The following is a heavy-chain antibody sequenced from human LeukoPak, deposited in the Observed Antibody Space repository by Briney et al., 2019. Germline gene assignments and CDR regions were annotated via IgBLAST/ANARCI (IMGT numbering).Heavy chain of an antibody. CDR1: GYSISSGYY. CDR3: ARDQAAMVTGVFDY. V-gene: IGHV4-38-2*02. J-gene: IGHJ4*02. D-gene: IGHD5-18*01. Sequence: SETLSLTCTVSGYSISSGYYWGWIRQPPGKGLEWIGSIYHSGSTYYNPSLKSRVTISVDTSKNQFSLKLSSVTAADTAVYYCARDQAAMVTGVFDYWGQGTLVTVSS. CDR2: IYHSGST.